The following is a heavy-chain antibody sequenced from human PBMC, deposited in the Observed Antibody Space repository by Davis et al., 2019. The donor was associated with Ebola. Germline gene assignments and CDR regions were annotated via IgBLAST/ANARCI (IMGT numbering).Heavy chain of an antibody. CDR2: IYYSGST. CDR1: GGSISSSSYY. D-gene: IGHD3-22*01. Sequence: SETLSLTCTVSGGSISSSSYYWGWIRQPPGKGLEWIGSIYYSGSTYYNPSLKSRVTISVDTSKNQFSLKLSSVTAADTAVYYCARRFSNYYDPVGTFDYWGQGTLVTVSS. CDR3: ARRFSNYYDPVGTFDY. J-gene: IGHJ4*02. V-gene: IGHV4-39*01.